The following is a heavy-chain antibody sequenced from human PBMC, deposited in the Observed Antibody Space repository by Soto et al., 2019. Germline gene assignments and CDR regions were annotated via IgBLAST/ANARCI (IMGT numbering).Heavy chain of an antibody. CDR1: GFTFSDYY. V-gene: IGHV3-11*01. CDR3: ARALRFLESLMQDRYYMDV. Sequence: QVQLVESGGGLVKPGGSLRLSCAASGFTFSDYYMSWIRQAPGKGLEWVSDISSSGSTIYYADSVKGRFTISRDNAKNSLYLQLHSLRAEATAVYYCARALRFLESLMQDRYYMDVWGKGTPVTVSS. D-gene: IGHD3-3*01. CDR2: ISSSGSTI. J-gene: IGHJ6*03.